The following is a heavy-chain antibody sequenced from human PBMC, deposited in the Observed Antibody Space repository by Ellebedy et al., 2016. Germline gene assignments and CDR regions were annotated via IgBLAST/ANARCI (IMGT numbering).Heavy chain of an antibody. Sequence: GESLKISCAASGFTFSDFYMSWIRQAPGKGLEWVSYISSSGSTIYYADSVKGRFTISRDNAKNSLYLQMNSLRAEDTAVYYCARDIAARPGTVWFDPWGQGTLVTVSS. V-gene: IGHV3-11*01. CDR3: ARDIAARPGTVWFDP. CDR1: GFTFSDFY. J-gene: IGHJ5*02. CDR2: ISSSGSTI. D-gene: IGHD6-6*01.